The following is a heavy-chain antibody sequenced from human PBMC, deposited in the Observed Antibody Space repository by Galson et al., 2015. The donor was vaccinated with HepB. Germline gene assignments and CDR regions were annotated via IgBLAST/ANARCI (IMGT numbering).Heavy chain of an antibody. CDR3: ARGNYYAMDV. CDR2: INLDGTTT. J-gene: IGHJ6*02. V-gene: IGHV3-74*01. CDR1: GFTFSSYW. D-gene: IGHD2/OR15-2a*01. Sequence: SLRLSCAAFGFTFSSYWMHWVRQAPGKGLVWVSRINLDGTTTSYADSVKGRVTISRDNAKNTLYLQMNSLRAEDTAVYYCARGNYYAMDVRGQGTTVTVSS.